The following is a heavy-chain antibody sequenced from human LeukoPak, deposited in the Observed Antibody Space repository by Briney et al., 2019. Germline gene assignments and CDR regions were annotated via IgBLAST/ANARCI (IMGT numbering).Heavy chain of an antibody. CDR2: INHSGST. D-gene: IGHD2-2*02. Sequence: SETLSLTCAVYGGSFSGYYWSWIRQPPGEGLEWIGEINHSGSTNYNPSLKSRVTISVDTSKNQFSLKLSSVTAADTAVYYCAALHCSSTSCYNDYWGQGTLVTVSS. V-gene: IGHV4-34*01. J-gene: IGHJ4*02. CDR1: GGSFSGYY. CDR3: AALHCSSTSCYNDY.